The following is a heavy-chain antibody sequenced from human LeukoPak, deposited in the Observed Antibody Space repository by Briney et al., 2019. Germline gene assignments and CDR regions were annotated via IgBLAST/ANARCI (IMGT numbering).Heavy chain of an antibody. D-gene: IGHD1-14*01. CDR3: AREVWGPEY. J-gene: IGHJ4*02. V-gene: IGHV3-7*01. Sequence: GDSLRLSCAASGFTFTKYWMTWVRQAPGKGLEWVGNIKQDGSNKNYMDSVKGRFTISRDNTKNSVYLQMSSLRAEDTAVYYCAREVWGPEYWGQGTLVTVSS. CDR2: IKQDGSNK. CDR1: GFTFTKYW.